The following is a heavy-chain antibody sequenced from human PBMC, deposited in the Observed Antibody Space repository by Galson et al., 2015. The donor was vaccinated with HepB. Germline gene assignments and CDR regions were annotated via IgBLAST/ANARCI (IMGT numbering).Heavy chain of an antibody. CDR1: GFTFSSYS. CDR2: ISSSSSYI. V-gene: IGHV3-21*01. Sequence: SLRLSCAASGFTFSSYSMNWVRQAPGKGLEWVSSISSSSSYIYYADSVKGRFTISRDNAKNSLYLQMNSLRAEDTAVYYCARGRMGLWYYYDSSGYSFDYWGQGTLVTVSS. J-gene: IGHJ4*02. CDR3: ARGRMGLWYYYDSSGYSFDY. D-gene: IGHD3-22*01.